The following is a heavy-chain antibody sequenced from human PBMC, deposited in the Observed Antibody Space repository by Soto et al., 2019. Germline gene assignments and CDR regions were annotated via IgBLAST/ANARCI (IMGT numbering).Heavy chain of an antibody. J-gene: IGHJ6*02. Sequence: QVQLVQSGAEVKKPGSSVKVSCKSSGGTFSSHSINWVRQAPGQGLEWMGGIIPIFGLANCAKKFQGRVTITADESTTTAYMDLSTPTAEGTAVYYCATGSFTSTGGRIGYHYNAMDVWGQGTTVTVSS. CDR2: IIPIFGLA. D-gene: IGHD1-1*01. CDR1: GGTFSSHS. CDR3: ATGSFTSTGGRIGYHYNAMDV. V-gene: IGHV1-69*01.